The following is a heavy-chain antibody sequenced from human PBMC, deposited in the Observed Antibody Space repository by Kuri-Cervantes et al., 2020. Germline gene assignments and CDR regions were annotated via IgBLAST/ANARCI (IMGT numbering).Heavy chain of an antibody. CDR2: ISAYNGNT. J-gene: IGHJ6*03. CDR3: ARVQQQLVPNYYYYMDV. CDR1: GYTFSGYY. D-gene: IGHD6-13*01. V-gene: IGHV1-18*04. Sequence: ASVKVSCKASGYTFSGYYMHWVRQAPGQGLEWMGWISAYNGNTNYAQKLQGRVTMTTDTSTSTAYMELRSLRSDDTAVYYCARVQQQLVPNYYYYMDVWGKGTTVTVSS.